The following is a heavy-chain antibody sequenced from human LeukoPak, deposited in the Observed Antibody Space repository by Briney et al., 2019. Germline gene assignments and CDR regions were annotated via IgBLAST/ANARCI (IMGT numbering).Heavy chain of an antibody. V-gene: IGHV1-2*06. CDR3: ARGGSGSGYLYYFGS. CDR2: INSNSGGT. J-gene: IGHJ4*02. Sequence: ASVKVSCKASGYTFSDYSIHWVRQAPGQGLEWMGRINSNSGGTSYAQNFQGRVTMTRDTSITTAYMEVSGLTSDDTAVYYCARGGSGSGYLYYFGSWGQGTLVSVSS. D-gene: IGHD3-10*01. CDR1: GYTFSDYS.